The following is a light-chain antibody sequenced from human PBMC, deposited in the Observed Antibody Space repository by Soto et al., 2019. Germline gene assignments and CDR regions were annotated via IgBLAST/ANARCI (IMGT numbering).Light chain of an antibody. Sequence: QSALTQPASVSGSPGQSITISCTGTSSDVGGYNFVSWYQQHPGKAPRLILSEVSSRPSGVSYRFSGSKSGNTASLTISGLQAEDEADYYCSSYTLRNTLVLFGGGTKLTVL. J-gene: IGLJ3*02. CDR2: EVS. CDR1: SSDVGGYNF. CDR3: SSYTLRNTLVL. V-gene: IGLV2-14*01.